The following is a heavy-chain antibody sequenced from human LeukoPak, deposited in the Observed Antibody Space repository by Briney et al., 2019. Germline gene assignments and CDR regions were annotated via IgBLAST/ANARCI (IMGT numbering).Heavy chain of an antibody. CDR3: GNGVGCTNGVCSGPDFDY. CDR1: GFTLRSFV. V-gene: IGHV3-30*02. D-gene: IGHD2-8*01. CDR2: LRYYGSNK. J-gene: IGHJ4*02. Sequence: GAPRPSWAASGFTLRSFVMHWVRQAPGKGLGGVAFLRYYGSNKFHADPVKGRFPISRDNPKNTLYLQINSLRAEDTAVYYCGNGVGCTNGVCSGPDFDYWGQGTRVTVSS.